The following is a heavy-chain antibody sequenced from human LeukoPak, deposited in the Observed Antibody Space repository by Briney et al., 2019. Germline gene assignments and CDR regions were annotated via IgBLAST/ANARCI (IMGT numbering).Heavy chain of an antibody. V-gene: IGHV4-31*03. Sequence: SETLSLTCTVSGGSVSSGGYCWSWVRQHPGKGLEWIGHIYYSGSTYYNPSLKSRVTISVDTSKNQFSLKLSSVTAADTAVYFCARVSSSFSLPRPGWFDPWGQGTLVTVSS. D-gene: IGHD3-3*02. CDR3: ARVSSSFSLPRPGWFDP. CDR1: GGSVSSGGYC. CDR2: IYYSGST. J-gene: IGHJ5*02.